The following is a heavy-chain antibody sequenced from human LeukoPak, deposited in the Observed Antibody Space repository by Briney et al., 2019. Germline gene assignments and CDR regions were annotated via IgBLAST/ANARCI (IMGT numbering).Heavy chain of an antibody. CDR3: ARGDYGDAQSVD. D-gene: IGHD4-17*01. V-gene: IGHV3-7*04. Sequence: PGGSLRLSCAASGFTFSSYWMSWVRQAPGKGLEWVANIKQDGSEKYSVNSLTGRFTISRDNAKNPLYLQMNSLRAEDTAVYYWARGDYGDAQSVDWGQGTLVTVSS. CDR2: IKQDGSEK. J-gene: IGHJ4*02. CDR1: GFTFSSYW.